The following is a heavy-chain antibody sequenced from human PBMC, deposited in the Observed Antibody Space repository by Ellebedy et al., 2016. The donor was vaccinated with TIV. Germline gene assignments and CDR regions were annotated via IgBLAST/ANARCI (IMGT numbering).Heavy chain of an antibody. V-gene: IGHV4-59*11. J-gene: IGHJ4*02. D-gene: IGHD6-19*01. CDR2: IYNSGST. Sequence: SETLFLTCTVSGGSISSHYWSWIRQPPGKGLEWIGYIYNSGSTNYSPSLRSRLTISLDASKNQFSLKLSSVTAADTAMYYCARVLRFPSSGWSGFHYYFDSWGQGTLVTVSS. CDR1: GGSISSHY. CDR3: ARVLRFPSSGWSGFHYYFDS.